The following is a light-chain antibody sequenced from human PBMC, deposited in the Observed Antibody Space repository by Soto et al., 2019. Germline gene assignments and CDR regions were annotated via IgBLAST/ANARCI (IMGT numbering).Light chain of an antibody. V-gene: IGLV2-14*01. CDR1: SSDVGGYNY. CDR2: DVT. Sequence: QSALTQPPSASGSPGQSVTISCTGTSSDVGGYNYVSWYQQYPGRAPKLMIYDVTNWPSGVSYRFSGSKSGNTASLTISGLQAEDEADYYCNSYTSSSTYVFGTGTKVTVL. CDR3: NSYTSSSTYV. J-gene: IGLJ1*01.